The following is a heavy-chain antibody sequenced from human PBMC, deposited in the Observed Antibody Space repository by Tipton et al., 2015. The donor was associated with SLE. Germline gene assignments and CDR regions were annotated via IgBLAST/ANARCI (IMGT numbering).Heavy chain of an antibody. CDR2: IYYSGST. CDR1: GGSITNDAYY. J-gene: IGHJ6*03. V-gene: IGHV4-61*08. Sequence: LRLSCTVSGGSITNDAYYWSWIRQPPGKGLEWIGYIYYSGSTNYNPSLKSRVTISVDTSKNQFSLKLSSVTAADTAVYYCASGNYYYMDVWGKGTTVTVSS. D-gene: IGHD1-26*01. CDR3: ASGNYYYMDV.